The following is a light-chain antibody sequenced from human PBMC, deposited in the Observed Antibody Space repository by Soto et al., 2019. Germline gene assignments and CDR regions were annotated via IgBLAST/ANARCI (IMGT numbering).Light chain of an antibody. J-gene: IGLJ1*01. CDR2: DVS. CDR3: SSYTSSITLYV. Sequence: QSVLTQPASVSGSPGQSITISCTGTSSDVGGYNYVSWYQQHPGKAPKLMIYDVSNRPSGVSNRFSGSKSGNTASLTISGLQAEDEADYYCSSYTSSITLYVFGTGPKVTVL. V-gene: IGLV2-14*01. CDR1: SSDVGGYNY.